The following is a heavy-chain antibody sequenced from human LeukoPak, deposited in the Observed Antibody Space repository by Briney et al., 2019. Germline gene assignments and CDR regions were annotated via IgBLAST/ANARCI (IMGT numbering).Heavy chain of an antibody. CDR3: ARDYYDSSNMVPCYY. Sequence: PGGSLRLSCAVSGFPFSFYEMNWVRQAPGKGLEWVSNIGSSGTTIYYADSVKGRFSISRDNAKSSLYLQMNSPRVEDTAVYYCARDYYDSSNMVPCYYWGQGTLVTVSS. D-gene: IGHD3-22*01. V-gene: IGHV3-48*03. CDR1: GFPFSFYE. CDR2: IGSSGTTI. J-gene: IGHJ4*02.